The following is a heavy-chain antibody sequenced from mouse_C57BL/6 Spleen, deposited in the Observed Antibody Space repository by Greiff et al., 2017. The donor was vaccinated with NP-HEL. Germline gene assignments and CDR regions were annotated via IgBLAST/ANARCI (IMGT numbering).Heavy chain of an antibody. CDR1: GYTFTSYW. J-gene: IGHJ4*01. CDR2: IHPNSGST. Sequence: QVQLKQPGAELVKPGASVKLSCKASGYTFTSYWMHWVKQRPGQGLEWIGMIHPNSGSTNYNEKFKSKATLTVDKSSSTAYMQLSSLTSEDSAVYYCARGGYDYDKGYAMDYWGQGTSVTVSS. D-gene: IGHD2-4*01. CDR3: ARGGYDYDKGYAMDY. V-gene: IGHV1-64*01.